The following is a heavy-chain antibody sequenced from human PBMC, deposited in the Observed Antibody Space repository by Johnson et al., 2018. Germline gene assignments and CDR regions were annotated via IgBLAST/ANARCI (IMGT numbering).Heavy chain of an antibody. CDR1: GFTFSSYA. J-gene: IGHJ6*02. CDR3: AGSTGGNSFPYYYYGMDV. V-gene: IGHV3-30*14. Sequence: QVQLQESGGGVVQPGRSLRLSCAASGFTFSSYAMHWVRQAPGKGLEWVAVISYDGSNRYHADSVKGRFTISRDNSKNTLYLQMNSLRAEDTAVYYCAGSTGGNSFPYYYYGMDVWGQGTTVTVSS. CDR2: ISYDGSNR. D-gene: IGHD4-23*01.